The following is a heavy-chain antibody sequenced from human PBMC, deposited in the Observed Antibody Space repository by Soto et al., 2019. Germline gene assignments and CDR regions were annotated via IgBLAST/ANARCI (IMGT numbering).Heavy chain of an antibody. Sequence: SVKVSCKDSRGTFSNYDNNWVRQAPGQGLEWMGGIIPIFGTANYAQKFQGRVTITADKSTSTAYMELSSLRSEDTAVYYCARDIVVVPAAKAMNYYGMDVWGQGTTVTVSS. CDR1: RGTFSNYD. D-gene: IGHD2-2*01. V-gene: IGHV1-69*06. J-gene: IGHJ6*02. CDR3: ARDIVVVPAAKAMNYYGMDV. CDR2: IIPIFGTA.